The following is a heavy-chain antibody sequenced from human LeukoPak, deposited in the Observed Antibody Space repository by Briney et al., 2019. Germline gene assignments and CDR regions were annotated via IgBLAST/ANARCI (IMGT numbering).Heavy chain of an antibody. CDR3: ARLTKGRYFDYIFAF. V-gene: IGHV4-39*01. CDR1: GASVSDSLSY. D-gene: IGHD3-9*01. CDR2: VYYTGST. Sequence: SETLSLTCTVSGASVSDSLSYWGWVRQPPGKGLEWVANVYYTGSTYYNPSLKSRVTMSVDTSKSQFSLKMTSVTAADTAIYYCARLTKGRYFDYIFAFWGQGILVTVSS. J-gene: IGHJ4*02.